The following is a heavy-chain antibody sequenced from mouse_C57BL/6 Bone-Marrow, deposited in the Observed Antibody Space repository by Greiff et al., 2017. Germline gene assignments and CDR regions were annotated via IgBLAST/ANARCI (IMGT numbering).Heavy chain of an antibody. CDR3: ARRDYYGSSSCAY. J-gene: IGHJ3*01. CDR2: INPYNGGT. D-gene: IGHD1-1*01. Sequence: EVMLVESGPVLVKPGASVKMSCKASGYTFTDYYMNWVKQSHGKSLEWIGVINPYNGGTSYNQKFKGKATLTVDKSSSTAYMELNSLTSEDSAVYYCARRDYYGSSSCAYWGQGTLVTVSA. CDR1: GYTFTDYY. V-gene: IGHV1-19*01.